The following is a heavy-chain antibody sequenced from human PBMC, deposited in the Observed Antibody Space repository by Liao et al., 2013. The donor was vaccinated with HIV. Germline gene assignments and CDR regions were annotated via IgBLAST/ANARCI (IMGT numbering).Heavy chain of an antibody. CDR3: ARGIPNGPQDYYYYYMDV. D-gene: IGHD2-2*02. Sequence: QVQLQESGPGLVKPSETLSLTCTVSGGSISSYYWSWIRQPAGKGLEWIGRIYTSGSTNYNPSLKSRVTMSVDTSKNQFSLKLSSMTAADTAVYYCARGIPNGPQDYYYYYMDVWGKGTTVTVSS. J-gene: IGHJ6*03. V-gene: IGHV4-4*07. CDR2: IYTSGST. CDR1: GGSISSYY.